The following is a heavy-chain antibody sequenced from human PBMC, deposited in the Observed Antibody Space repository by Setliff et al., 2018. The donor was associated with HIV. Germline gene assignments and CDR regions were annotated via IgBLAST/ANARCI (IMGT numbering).Heavy chain of an antibody. J-gene: IGHJ4*02. Sequence: TLSLTCNVSGGSISSVNYYWNWVRQPAGKGLEWIGRIHTSGNTNYNPSLKSRVTISLDTSKMQFSLHLTSVTAADTAVYYCATLDPSGGNFLAYWGQGTLVTVSS. V-gene: IGHV4-61*02. CDR3: ATLDPSGGNFLAY. D-gene: IGHD2-21*02. CDR2: IHTSGNT. CDR1: GGSISSVNYY.